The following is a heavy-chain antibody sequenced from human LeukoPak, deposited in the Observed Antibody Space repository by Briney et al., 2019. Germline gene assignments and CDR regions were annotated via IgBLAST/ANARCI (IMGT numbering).Heavy chain of an antibody. CDR2: ISGSGVTP. CDR3: ARDREVVPAMAQMDV. D-gene: IGHD2-21*02. J-gene: IGHJ6*04. Sequence: GGSLRLSCAASGFTFSSYVMSWVRQAPGKGLEWVSAISGSGVTPHYADSVKGRFTISRDNSKNALYLQMNSLRAEDTAVYYCARDREVVPAMAQMDVWGKGTTVTVSS. V-gene: IGHV3-23*01. CDR1: GFTFSSYV.